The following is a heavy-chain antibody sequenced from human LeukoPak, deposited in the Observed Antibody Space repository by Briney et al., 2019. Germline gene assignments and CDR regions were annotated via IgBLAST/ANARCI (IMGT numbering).Heavy chain of an antibody. D-gene: IGHD4-17*01. J-gene: IGHJ5*02. CDR2: ISAYNGNT. CDR3: ARGPRRGDYNWFDP. Sequence: ASVKVSCKTSGYTFSEYYIYWVRQAPGQGLEWMGWISAYNGNTNYAQKLQGRVTMTTDTSTSTAYMELRSLRSDDTAVYYCARGPRRGDYNWFDPWGQGTLVTVSS. CDR1: GYTFSEYY. V-gene: IGHV1-18*01.